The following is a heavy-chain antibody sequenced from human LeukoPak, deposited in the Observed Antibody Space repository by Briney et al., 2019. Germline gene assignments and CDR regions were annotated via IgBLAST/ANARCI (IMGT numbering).Heavy chain of an antibody. D-gene: IGHD3-10*01. Sequence: PSETLSLTCTVSGCSISSYYWSWIRQPPGKGLEWIGYVYYSGSTNYNPSLKSRVTISVDTSKNQFSLKLSSVTAADTAVYYCARVRKLLWFGELIPDAFDIWGQGTMVTVSS. CDR3: ARVRKLLWFGELIPDAFDI. V-gene: IGHV4-59*08. CDR2: VYYSGST. J-gene: IGHJ3*02. CDR1: GCSISSYY.